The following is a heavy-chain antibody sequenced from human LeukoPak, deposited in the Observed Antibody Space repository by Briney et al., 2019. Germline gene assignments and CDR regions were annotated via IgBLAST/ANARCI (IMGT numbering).Heavy chain of an antibody. J-gene: IGHJ5*02. V-gene: IGHV3-30*02. CDR3: AKGTSYNWNDGWFDP. D-gene: IGHD1-20*01. Sequence: GGSLRLSCAASGFTFSGSGMHWVRQAPGKGLEWVAFIRNDGTNKYYAESVKGRFTISRDNSKDTLYLQMNSLRAEDTAVYYCAKGTSYNWNDGWFDPWGNGILVTVSS. CDR2: IRNDGTNK. CDR1: GFTFSGSG.